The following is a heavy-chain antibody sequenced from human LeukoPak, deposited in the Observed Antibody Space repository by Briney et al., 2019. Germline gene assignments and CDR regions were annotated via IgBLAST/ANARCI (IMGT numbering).Heavy chain of an antibody. CDR2: IKQDGSEK. CDR3: ARDYYYDSSGYYYEGSGVNY. Sequence: GGSLRLSCAASGFTFSRHGMHWVRQAPGKGLEWVANIKQDGSEKYYVDSVKGRLTISRDNAKNSLYLQMNSLRAEDTAVYYCARDYYYDSSGYYYEGSGVNYWGQGTLVTVSS. J-gene: IGHJ4*02. D-gene: IGHD3-22*01. CDR1: GFTFSRHG. V-gene: IGHV3-7*01.